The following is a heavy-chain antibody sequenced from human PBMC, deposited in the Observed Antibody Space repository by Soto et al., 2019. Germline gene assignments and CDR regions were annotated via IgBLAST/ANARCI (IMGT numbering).Heavy chain of an antibody. CDR1: GFTFSSDW. J-gene: IGHJ4*02. D-gene: IGHD6-19*01. Sequence: EVQLVESGGGLVQPGGSLRLSCAASGFTFSSDWMHWVRQVPGKGLVWVSRIDGDGSGTIYADSVKGRFTMSRDNAKNTLYLQMNSLRAEDTAVYYCARDSSGRGPNLTLWGQGTLVTVSS. V-gene: IGHV3-74*01. CDR3: ARDSSGRGPNLTL. CDR2: IDGDGSGT.